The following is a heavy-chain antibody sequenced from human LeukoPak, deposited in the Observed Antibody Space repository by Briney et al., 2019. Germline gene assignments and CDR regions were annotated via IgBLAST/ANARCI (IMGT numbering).Heavy chain of an antibody. Sequence: SETLSLTCAVYGGSFSGYYWNWIRQPPGKGLEWIGEINHTGSTTYNPSLKSQVTISVDTSKNQFSLKLHSVTAADTAVYYCARSYSDYDYFDSWGQGTLVTVS. CDR2: INHTGST. CDR1: GGSFSGYY. CDR3: ARSYSDYDYFDS. D-gene: IGHD4-11*01. J-gene: IGHJ4*02. V-gene: IGHV4-34*01.